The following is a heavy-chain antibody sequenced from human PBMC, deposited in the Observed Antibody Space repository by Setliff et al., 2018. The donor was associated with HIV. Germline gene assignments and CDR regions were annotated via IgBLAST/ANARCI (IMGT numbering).Heavy chain of an antibody. D-gene: IGHD1-26*01. V-gene: IGHV1-18*01. Sequence: ASVKVSCKTSGYSVATHGLSWVRQAPGEGLEWMGWISAYTGNTNYAQKFHGRVSMTTDSPTSTGYMELTSLRSDDTAVYYCARRRRSSVDSFDFWGQGTLVTVSS. CDR3: ARRRRSSVDSFDF. CDR2: ISAYTGNT. CDR1: GYSVATHG. J-gene: IGHJ3*01.